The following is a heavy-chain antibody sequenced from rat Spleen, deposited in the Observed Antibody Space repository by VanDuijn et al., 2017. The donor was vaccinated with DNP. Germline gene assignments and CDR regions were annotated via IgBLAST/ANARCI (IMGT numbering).Heavy chain of an antibody. Sequence: QVQLKESGPGLVQPSQTLSLTCTVAGFSLTSYNVHWVRQLPGKGLEWMGVIWKTGGTRYNSALKSRLSISKDTSRSQVFVNMNSQQTEDTATYYCARCGYEGHYYVMDAWGQGTSVTVSS. CDR3: ARCGYEGHYYVMDA. CDR2: IWKTGGT. J-gene: IGHJ4*01. V-gene: IGHV2-41*01. D-gene: IGHD1-12*01. CDR1: GFSLTSYN.